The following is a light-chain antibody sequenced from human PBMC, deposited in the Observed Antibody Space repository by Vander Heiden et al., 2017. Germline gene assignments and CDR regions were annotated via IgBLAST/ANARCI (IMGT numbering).Light chain of an antibody. CDR1: VLAKKY. CDR3: YSAADNNQV. V-gene: IGLV3-27*01. Sequence: SYELTQPSSVSVSPGQTARITCSGDVLAKKYARWFQQKPGQAPVLVIYKDSERPSGIPERFSGSSSGTTVILTISGAQVEDEADYYCYSAADNNQVFGGGTKLTVL. J-gene: IGLJ3*02. CDR2: KDS.